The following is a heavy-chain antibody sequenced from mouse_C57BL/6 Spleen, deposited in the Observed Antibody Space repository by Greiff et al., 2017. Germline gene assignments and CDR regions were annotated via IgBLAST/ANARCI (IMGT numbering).Heavy chain of an antibody. CDR3: AGEDAYYAMDY. V-gene: IGHV2-2*01. Sequence: QVQLQQSGPGLVQPSQSLSITCTVSGFSLTSYGVHWVRQSPGKGLEWLGVIWSGGSTAYNAAFISRLSISKDNSKSQVFVIMNSMPADDTAIYYCAGEDAYYAMDYWGQGTSVTVSS. CDR2: IWSGGST. CDR1: GFSLTSYG. J-gene: IGHJ4*01.